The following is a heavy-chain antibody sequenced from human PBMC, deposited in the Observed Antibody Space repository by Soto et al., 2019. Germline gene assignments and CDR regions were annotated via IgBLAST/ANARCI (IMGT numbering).Heavy chain of an antibody. CDR1: GFTFDGYA. J-gene: IGHJ4*02. CDR2: LSWDSRAI. V-gene: IGHV3-9*01. CDR3: VKLRYSEGTGNFDY. Sequence: PGASLRLSCASSGFTFDGYAMHWVRQAPGKGLEWVSGLSWDSRAIDYAESVKGRFTISRDNTKNSLYLQMNSLRPEDTAFYYCVKLRYSEGTGNFDYWGQGT. D-gene: IGHD1-26*01.